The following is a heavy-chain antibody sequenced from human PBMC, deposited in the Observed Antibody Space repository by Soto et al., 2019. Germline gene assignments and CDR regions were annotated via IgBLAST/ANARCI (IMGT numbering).Heavy chain of an antibody. CDR1: GFTFSIYN. D-gene: IGHD1-20*01. V-gene: IGHV3-23*01. J-gene: IGHJ4*02. Sequence: EVQLLESGGGLVQPGGSLRLSCVASGFTFSIYNMNWVRQAPGKGLEWVSVITGSGDYTNYADSVKGRFTIARDNSKTTLSLQMNSLRAEDTAVYFCARQITSSFDYWGQGTLVTVSS. CDR2: ITGSGDYT. CDR3: ARQITSSFDY.